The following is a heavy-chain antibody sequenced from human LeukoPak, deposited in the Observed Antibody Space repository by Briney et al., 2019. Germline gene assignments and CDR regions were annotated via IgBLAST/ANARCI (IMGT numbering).Heavy chain of an antibody. CDR2: IYNSGST. J-gene: IGHJ4*02. V-gene: IGHV4-39*01. CDR1: GGSISSSSYL. Sequence: SETLSLTCAVSGGSISSSSYLWGWIRQPPGKGLEWIGSIYNSGSTYYNPSPKSRVSISVDTSKRQFSLKLSAVTAADTAVYTCARIAYSSSIIDYWGQGTLVTVSS. D-gene: IGHD6-6*01. CDR3: ARIAYSSSIIDY.